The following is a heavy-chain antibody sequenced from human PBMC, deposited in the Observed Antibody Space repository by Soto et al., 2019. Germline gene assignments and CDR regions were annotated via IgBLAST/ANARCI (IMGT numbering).Heavy chain of an antibody. V-gene: IGHV4-39*01. J-gene: IGHJ4*02. CDR3: ARLQGYCSGGSCYSPDY. CDR1: GGSISSSSYY. D-gene: IGHD2-15*01. CDR2: IYYSGST. Sequence: QLQLQESGPGLVKPSETLSLTCTVSGGSISSSSYYWGWIRQPPGKGLEWIGSIYYSGSTYYNRSLKSRVTISVDTSKNQFSLKLSSVTAADTAVYYCARLQGYCSGGSCYSPDYWGQGTLVTVSS.